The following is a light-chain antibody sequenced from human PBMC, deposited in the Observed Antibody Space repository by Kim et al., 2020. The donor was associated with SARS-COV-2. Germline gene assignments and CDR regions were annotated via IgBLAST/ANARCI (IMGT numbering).Light chain of an antibody. V-gene: IGKV3-20*01. J-gene: IGKJ2*01. CDR1: QSISSSR. CDR3: QQLSVSSEFA. Sequence: EIVLTQSPGTLSLSPGERATLSCRASQSISSSRLSWYRQKPGQAPRLLIYGVSSRATGIPDRFSGTGSGTDFTLTISRLEPEDFAVYYCQQLSVSSEFACGQGTKLEI. CDR2: GVS.